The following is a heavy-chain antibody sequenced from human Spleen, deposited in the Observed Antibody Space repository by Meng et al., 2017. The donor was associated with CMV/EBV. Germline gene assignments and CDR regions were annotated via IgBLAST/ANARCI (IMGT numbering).Heavy chain of an antibody. J-gene: IGHJ6*02. Sequence: ASVKVSCKASGYTFTSYGISWVRQAPGQGLEWMGWISAYNGNTNYAQKLQGRVTMTTDTSTSTAYMELRSLISDDTAVYYCARDCSTTGCFSYYYYGMDVWGQGTTVTVSS. CDR2: ISAYNGNT. D-gene: IGHD2-2*01. V-gene: IGHV1-18*01. CDR3: ARDCSTTGCFSYYYYGMDV. CDR1: GYTFTSYG.